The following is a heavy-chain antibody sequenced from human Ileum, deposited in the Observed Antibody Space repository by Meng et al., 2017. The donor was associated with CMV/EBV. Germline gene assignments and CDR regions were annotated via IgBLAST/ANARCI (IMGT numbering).Heavy chain of an antibody. V-gene: IGHV1-8*01. CDR2: MNPNSGNT. CDR1: GYTFTSYD. CDR3: AGPLAVNAFDF. Sequence: ASVKVSCKASGYTFTSYDINWVRQATGQGLEWMGWMNPNSGNTGYAQKFQGRVTMTRNTSISTAYMELNSLRAEDTAVYYCAGPLAVNAFDFWGQGTMVTVSS. J-gene: IGHJ3*01. D-gene: IGHD6-19*01.